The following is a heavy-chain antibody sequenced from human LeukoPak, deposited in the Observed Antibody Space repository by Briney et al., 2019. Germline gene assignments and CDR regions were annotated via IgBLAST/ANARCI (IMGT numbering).Heavy chain of an antibody. J-gene: IGHJ4*02. V-gene: IGHV4-59*02. CDR1: GASVSSYY. D-gene: IGHD3-10*01. CDR3: ARAYGSGSYSVIALVDY. CDR2: IYYSGST. Sequence: SEPLSLTCTVSGASVSSYYWSWIRQPPGKGLEWIGYIYYSGSTRYNPSLKSRVTISLDTSKNQFSLKMSSVTAADTAVYYCARAYGSGSYSVIALVDYWGQGTLVTVSS.